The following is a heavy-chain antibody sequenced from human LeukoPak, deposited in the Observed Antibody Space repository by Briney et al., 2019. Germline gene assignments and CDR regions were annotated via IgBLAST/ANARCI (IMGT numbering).Heavy chain of an antibody. V-gene: IGHV4-39*07. CDR2: IYYSGST. CDR3: ARLSYCSSASCYQYFDY. J-gene: IGHJ4*02. Sequence: SETLSLTCPVSGGSISSSSYYWGWIRQPPGKGLEWIGSIYYSGSTYYIPSLKSRVTISVDTSKNQFSLKLSSVTAADTAVYYCARLSYCSSASCYQYFDYWGQGTLVTVSS. D-gene: IGHD2-2*01. CDR1: GGSISSSSYY.